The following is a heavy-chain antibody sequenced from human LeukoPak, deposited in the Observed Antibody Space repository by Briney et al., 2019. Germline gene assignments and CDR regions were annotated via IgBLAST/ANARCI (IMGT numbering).Heavy chain of an antibody. Sequence: GASVKVSFKASGGTFSSYAISWVRQAPGQGLEWMGRIIPIFGTANYAQKLQGRVTITTDESTSTAYMELSSLRSEDTAVYYCARDSLTTVTTSYWYFDLWGRGTLVTVSS. CDR2: IIPIFGTA. J-gene: IGHJ2*01. CDR1: GGTFSSYA. V-gene: IGHV1-69*05. CDR3: ARDSLTTVTTSYWYFDL. D-gene: IGHD4-17*01.